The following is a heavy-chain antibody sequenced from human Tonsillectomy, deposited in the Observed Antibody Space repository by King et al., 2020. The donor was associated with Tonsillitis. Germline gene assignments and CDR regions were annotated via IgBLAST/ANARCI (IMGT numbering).Heavy chain of an antibody. J-gene: IGHJ4*02. V-gene: IGHV1-69*01. CDR2: IIPIFGTV. CDR3: ARDRGYQPSPLDS. D-gene: IGHD2-2*01. CDR1: GGTSGSYT. Sequence: QLVQSGAELKKPGSSVKVSCKASGGTSGSYTITWVRQAPGQGLEWVGGIIPIFGTVNYAQKFQARVTITADESTSTVYMALSRLSSEDTATYYCARDRGYQPSPLDSWGQGTPVTVSS.